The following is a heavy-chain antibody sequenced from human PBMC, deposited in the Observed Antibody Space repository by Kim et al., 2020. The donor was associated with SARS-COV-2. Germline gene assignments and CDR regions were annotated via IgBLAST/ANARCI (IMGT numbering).Heavy chain of an antibody. D-gene: IGHD5-18*01. CDR1: GYTFTGYY. V-gene: IGHV1-2*02. Sequence: ASVKVSCKASGYTFTGYYMHWVRQAPGQGLEWMGWINPNSGGTNYAQKFQGRVTMTRDTSISTAYMELSRLRSDDTAVYYCARERVWVIQLWFSVSYYGMDVWGQGTTVTVSS. J-gene: IGHJ6*02. CDR3: ARERVWVIQLWFSVSYYGMDV. CDR2: INPNSGGT.